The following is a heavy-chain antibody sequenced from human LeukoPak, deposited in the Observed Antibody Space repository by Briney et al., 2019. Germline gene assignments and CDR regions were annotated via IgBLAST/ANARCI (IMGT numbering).Heavy chain of an antibody. V-gene: IGHV4-34*01. CDR3: ASIQVYDSSENWFDP. J-gene: IGHJ5*02. CDR1: GGSFSGYY. D-gene: IGHD3-22*01. Sequence: SETLSLTCAVYGGSFSGYYWSWIRQPPGKGLEWIGEINHSGSTNYNPSLKSRVTISVDTSKNQFSLKLSSVSAADTAVYYCASIQVYDSSENWFDPWGQGTLVTVSS. CDR2: INHSGST.